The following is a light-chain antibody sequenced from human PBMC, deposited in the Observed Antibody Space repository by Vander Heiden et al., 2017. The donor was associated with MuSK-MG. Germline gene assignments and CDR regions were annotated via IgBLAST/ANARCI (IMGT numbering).Light chain of an antibody. CDR3: QQRYIFPFP. CDR2: AAS. V-gene: IGKV1-39*01. Sequence: DIQMTQSQSYLSESVGDRVTITCRASQRINNYLNWYQYKPVQAPNLLVFAASRLQSGVPSSFSGSGSGTDFILTISSLQPEDFATFYCQQRYIFPFPFGQGTKLDI. J-gene: IGKJ2*01. CDR1: QRINNY.